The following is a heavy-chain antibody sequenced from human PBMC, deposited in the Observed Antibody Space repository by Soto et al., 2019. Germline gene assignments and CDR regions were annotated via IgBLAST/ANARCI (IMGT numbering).Heavy chain of an antibody. D-gene: IGHD5-18*01. CDR3: ARALIQLWPHYYYGMDV. Sequence: PSETLSLTCTVSGGSISSGDSYWSWIRQPPGKGLEWIGYIYYSGTTYYNPSLKSRVTISVDTSKNQFSLKVNSVTAADTAVYYCARALIQLWPHYYYGMDVWGQGTTVTVSS. CDR1: GGSISSGDSY. J-gene: IGHJ6*02. V-gene: IGHV4-30-4*01. CDR2: IYYSGTT.